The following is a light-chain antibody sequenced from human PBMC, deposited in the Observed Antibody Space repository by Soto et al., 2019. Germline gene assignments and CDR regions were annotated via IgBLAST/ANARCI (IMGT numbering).Light chain of an antibody. CDR1: QSVSSSY. J-gene: IGKJ4*01. Sequence: EIVLTQSPGTLSLPPGERATLSCRAGQSVSSSYLAWYQQKPGQAPRLLIYGASTRATGIPARFSGSGSGAEFTLTISSLQSEDFAVYSCQHYNDRPLTFGGGTKVDIK. V-gene: IGKV3-15*01. CDR3: QHYNDRPLT. CDR2: GAS.